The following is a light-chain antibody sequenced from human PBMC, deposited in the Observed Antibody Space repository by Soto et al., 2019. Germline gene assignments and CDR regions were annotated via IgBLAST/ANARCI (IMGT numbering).Light chain of an antibody. CDR1: GNAVSYQL. J-gene: IGLJ1*01. CDR3: CSFVGVTNDV. V-gene: IGLV2-23*02. Sequence: SVLTQPASVSGSPGQSITISCSGNAVSYQLVSWYQQQPGKAPKLILYNVTRRPSGVSNRFSGFKSGTTASLKITGLQAEDEADYYCCSFVGVTNDVFGNGTRSPS. CDR2: NVT.